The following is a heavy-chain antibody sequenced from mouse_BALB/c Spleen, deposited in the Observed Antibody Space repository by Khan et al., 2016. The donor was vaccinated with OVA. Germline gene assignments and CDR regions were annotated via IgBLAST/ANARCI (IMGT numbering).Heavy chain of an antibody. Sequence: EVQLVESGGDLVRPGGSLKLSCAASGFSFSSYSMSWVRQTPDKRLEWVATISSGGDYTYYPDSVKGRFTISRDNAKNTLYLHMSSLTSEDTAIXYCASHLTGSFAYWGQGTLVTVSA. CDR1: GFSFSSYS. CDR3: ASHLTGSFAY. D-gene: IGHD4-1*01. V-gene: IGHV5-6*01. J-gene: IGHJ3*01. CDR2: ISSGGDYT.